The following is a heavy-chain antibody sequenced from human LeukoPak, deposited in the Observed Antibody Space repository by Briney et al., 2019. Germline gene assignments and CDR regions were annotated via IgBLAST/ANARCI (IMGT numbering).Heavy chain of an antibody. V-gene: IGHV3-7*01. CDR1: GGSISSSSYY. CDR3: ARDAFTAD. D-gene: IGHD3-16*01. CDR2: IKQDGSEI. Sequence: ETLSLTCTVSGGSISSSSYYWGWIRQPPGKGLEWVANIKQDGSEIYYVDSVKGRFTISRDNAKNSLYLQLNSVRVEDTAVYYCARDAFTADWGQGTLVTVSS. J-gene: IGHJ4*02.